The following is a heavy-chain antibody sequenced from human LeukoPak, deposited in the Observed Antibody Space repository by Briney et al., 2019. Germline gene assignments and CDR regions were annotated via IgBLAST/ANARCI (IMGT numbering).Heavy chain of an antibody. CDR1: GFTFSNYA. J-gene: IGHJ3*01. Sequence: PGGSVRLSCEASGFTFSNYAMTWVRQAPGKGLEWVSSIRGSGASSFYADSVKGRFAMSRDNSKSTLYLQMNSLRVGDTAVSYCGRDPNGDYVGAFDFGGQGTLVTASS. D-gene: IGHD4-17*01. CDR3: GRDPNGDYVGAFDF. V-gene: IGHV3-23*01. CDR2: IRGSGASS.